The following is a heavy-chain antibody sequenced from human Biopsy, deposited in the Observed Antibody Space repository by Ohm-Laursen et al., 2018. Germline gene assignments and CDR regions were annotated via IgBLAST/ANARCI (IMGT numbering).Heavy chain of an antibody. J-gene: IGHJ5*02. CDR1: GYTFTGYH. CDR2: INAKTGDT. V-gene: IGHV1-2*02. CDR3: TRGGYYYDSLAYYYWFDP. D-gene: IGHD3-22*01. Sequence: GASVKVSCKASGYTFTGYHVHWVRQAPGQGLEWMGWINAKTGDTNYAQKFQGRVTMTRDTSISTAYVDLSSLRSGDTAVYYCTRGGYYYDSLAYYYWFDPWGQGTLVTVSS.